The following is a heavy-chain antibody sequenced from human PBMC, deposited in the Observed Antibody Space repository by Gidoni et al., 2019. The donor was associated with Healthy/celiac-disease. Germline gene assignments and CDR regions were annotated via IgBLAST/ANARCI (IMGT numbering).Heavy chain of an antibody. D-gene: IGHD1-26*01. V-gene: IGHV4-38-2*02. CDR2: IYHSGST. CDR1: GYSISSGSY. CDR3: ARDAVGATTYWFDP. J-gene: IGHJ5*02. Sequence: QVQLQESGPGLVKPSETLSLTCTVSGYSISSGSYWGWIRQPPGKGLEWIGSIYHSGSTYYNPSLKSRVTISVDTSKNQFSLKLSSVTAADTAVYYCARDAVGATTYWFDPWGQGTLVTVSS.